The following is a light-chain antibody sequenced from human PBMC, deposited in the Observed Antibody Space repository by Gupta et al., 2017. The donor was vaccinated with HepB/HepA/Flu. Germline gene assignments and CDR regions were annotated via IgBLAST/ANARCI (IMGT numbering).Light chain of an antibody. CDR1: QSVSRL. V-gene: IGKV3-15*01. J-gene: IGKJ4*01. CDR3: QQENNYPIT. CDR2: LTS. Sequence: EIVLTQSPATLSVSPGERVTLSCRASQSVSRLLSWYQQKPGQAPRLLIYLTSATATGIPDRFSGRGSGTEFTLTISSLQSEDFAVYYCQQENNYPITFGGGTKVEIK.